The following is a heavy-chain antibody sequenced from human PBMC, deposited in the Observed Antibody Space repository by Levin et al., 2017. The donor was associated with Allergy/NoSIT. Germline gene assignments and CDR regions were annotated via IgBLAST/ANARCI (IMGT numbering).Heavy chain of an antibody. V-gene: IGHV4-39*01. J-gene: IGHJ5*02. D-gene: IGHD2-15*01. Sequence: PSETLSLTCTVSGGSISSSSYYWGWIRQPPGKGLEWIGSIYYSGSTYYNPSLKSRVTISVDTSKNQFSLKLSSVTAADTAVYYCARTLYCSGGSCYNWFDPWGQGTLVTVSS. CDR3: ARTLYCSGGSCYNWFDP. CDR2: IYYSGST. CDR1: GGSISSSSYY.